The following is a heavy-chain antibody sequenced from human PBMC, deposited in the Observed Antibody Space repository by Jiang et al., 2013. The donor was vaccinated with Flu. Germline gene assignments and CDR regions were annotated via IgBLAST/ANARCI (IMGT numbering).Heavy chain of an antibody. J-gene: IGHJ5*01. CDR2: IYSGGST. CDR1: GFTVSTNY. V-gene: IGHV3-53*01. D-gene: IGHD6-19*01. CDR3: ARVSREVAVGYWFGS. Sequence: VQLVESGGGLIQPGGSLRLSCAASGFTVSTNYMSWVRQAPGKGLECVSVIYSGGSTNYADSVKGRFTISRDNAKNTLYLQINTLRVEDTAVYYCARVSREVAVGYWFGSWGQGTLVTVSS.